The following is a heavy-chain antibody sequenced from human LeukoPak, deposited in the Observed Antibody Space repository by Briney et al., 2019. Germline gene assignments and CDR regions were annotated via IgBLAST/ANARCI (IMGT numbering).Heavy chain of an antibody. CDR1: GFTFSSYA. D-gene: IGHD3-10*01. CDR3: AKDLDYYGSGSLTPDY. J-gene: IGHJ4*02. V-gene: IGHV3-23*01. CDR2: ISGSGGST. Sequence: GGSLRLSCAASGFTFSSYAMSWVRRAPGKGLEWVSAISGSGGSTYYADSVKGRFTISRDNSKNTLYLQMNSLRAEDTAVYYCAKDLDYYGSGSLTPDYWGQGTLVTVSS.